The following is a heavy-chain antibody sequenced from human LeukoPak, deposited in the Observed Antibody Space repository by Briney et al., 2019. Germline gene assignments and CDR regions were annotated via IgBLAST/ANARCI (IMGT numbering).Heavy chain of an antibody. Sequence: GGSLRLSCAASGFTFRSYGMHWVRQAPGKGLEWVAFIRYDGNNKYYADSVKGRFTISRDSSKNTLYLQMNSLRAEDTARYYCAKDGTWPYEEDNSYYFDYWGQGTLVTVSS. D-gene: IGHD1-20*01. CDR2: IRYDGNNK. J-gene: IGHJ4*02. CDR3: AKDGTWPYEEDNSYYFDY. V-gene: IGHV3-30*02. CDR1: GFTFRSYG.